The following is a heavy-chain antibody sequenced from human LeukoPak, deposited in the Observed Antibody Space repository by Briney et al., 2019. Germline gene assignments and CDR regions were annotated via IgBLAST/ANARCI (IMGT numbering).Heavy chain of an antibody. CDR2: IKQDGSEK. CDR1: GFTFSSYW. CDR3: ARGLVLGGDCYYDY. J-gene: IGHJ4*02. Sequence: PGGSLRLSCAASGFTFSSYWMSWVRQAPGKGLEWVANIKQDGSEKYYVDSVKGRFTISRDNAKNSLYLQMNSLRAEDTAVYYCARGLVLGGDCYYDYWGQGTLVTVPS. V-gene: IGHV3-7*01. D-gene: IGHD2-21*02.